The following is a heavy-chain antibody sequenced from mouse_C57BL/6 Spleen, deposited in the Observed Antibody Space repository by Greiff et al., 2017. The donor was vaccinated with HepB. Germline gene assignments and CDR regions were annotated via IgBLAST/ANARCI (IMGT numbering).Heavy chain of an antibody. CDR2: ISGGGGNT. CDR3: AMRYYYGSMYYFDY. CDR1: GFTFSSYT. Sequence: EVKVVESGGGLVKPGGSLKLSCAASGFTFSSYTMSWVRQTPEKRLEWVATISGGGGNTYYPDSVNGRFTISRDNAKNTLYLQMRLLRSEDTALYYCAMRYYYGSMYYFDYWGQGTTLTVSS. D-gene: IGHD1-1*01. J-gene: IGHJ2*01. V-gene: IGHV5-9*01.